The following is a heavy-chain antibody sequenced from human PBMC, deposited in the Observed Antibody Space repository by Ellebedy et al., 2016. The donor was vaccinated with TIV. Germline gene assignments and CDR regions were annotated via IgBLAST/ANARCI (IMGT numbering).Heavy chain of an antibody. D-gene: IGHD3-10*01. CDR3: AGVPAQWTDNWFDP. V-gene: IGHV3-9*01. CDR2: ISWNSGTM. J-gene: IGHJ5*02. Sequence: SLKISCAASGFTFEDFAMHWVRQAPGMGLEWVSGISWNSGTMHYTDSVKDRFTISRDNSKSTLYLQMNSLGAEDTAVYYCAGVPAQWTDNWFDPWGQGTLVTVSS. CDR1: GFTFEDFA.